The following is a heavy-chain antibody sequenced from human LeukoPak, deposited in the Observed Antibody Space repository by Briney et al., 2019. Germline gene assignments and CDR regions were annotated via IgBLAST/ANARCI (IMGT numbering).Heavy chain of an antibody. CDR3: ATEYSSSWFGY. D-gene: IGHD6-13*01. V-gene: IGHV3-23*01. CDR2: ISGSGDST. Sequence: GGSLRLSCAASGFTFSSYAMSWVRQAPGKGLEWLSFISGSGDSTHYADSVKGRFTISRDNSKNTLDLQMNSLRAEDTAVYYCATEYSSSWFGYWGQGTLVTVSS. CDR1: GFTFSSYA. J-gene: IGHJ4*02.